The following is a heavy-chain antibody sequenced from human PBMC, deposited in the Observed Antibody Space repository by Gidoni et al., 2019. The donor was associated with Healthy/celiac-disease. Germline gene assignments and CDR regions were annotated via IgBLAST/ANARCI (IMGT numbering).Heavy chain of an antibody. J-gene: IGHJ4*02. D-gene: IGHD2-2*01. CDR1: GFTFSSYA. CDR3: AKALDIVVVPAANLFDY. CDR2: ISGSGGST. Sequence: EVQLLESGGGLVQPGGSLRLSCAASGFTFSSYAMSWVRQAPGKGLEWVSAISGSGGSTYYADSVKGRFTISRDNSKNTLYLQMNSLRAEDTAVYYCAKALDIVVVPAANLFDYWGQGTLVTVSS. V-gene: IGHV3-23*01.